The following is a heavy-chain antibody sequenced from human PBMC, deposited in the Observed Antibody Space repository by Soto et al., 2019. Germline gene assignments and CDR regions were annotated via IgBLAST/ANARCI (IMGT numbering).Heavy chain of an antibody. V-gene: IGHV4-4*02. D-gene: IGHD4-17*01. J-gene: IGHJ4*01. CDR3: ARRYGSSFDD. Sequence: SETLSLTCAVAGDSISSSKWWSLVRQPPGKGLEWIGEIYHSGGTNYNPSLKSRVIISVDKSKNQFSLKLSSVTDADTAVYYCARRYGSSFDDWGHGTLVPVSS. CDR2: IYHSGGT. CDR1: GDSISSSKW.